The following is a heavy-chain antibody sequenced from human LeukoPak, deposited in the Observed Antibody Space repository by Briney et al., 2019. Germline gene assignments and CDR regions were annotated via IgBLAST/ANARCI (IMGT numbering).Heavy chain of an antibody. V-gene: IGHV3-9*01. D-gene: IGHD3-10*01. CDR3: AKLGMVRGVSFDP. CDR2: ISWNSGSI. J-gene: IGHJ5*02. Sequence: PGRSLRLSCAASGFTFDDYAMHWVRQAPGKGLEWVSGISWNSGSIDYADSVKGRFTISRDNAKNSLYLQMNSLRAEDTALYYCAKLGMVRGVSFDPWGQGTLVTVSS. CDR1: GFTFDDYA.